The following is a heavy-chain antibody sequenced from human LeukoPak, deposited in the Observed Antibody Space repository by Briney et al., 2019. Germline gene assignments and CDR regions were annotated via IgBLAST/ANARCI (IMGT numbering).Heavy chain of an antibody. CDR3: ARYRDGFDI. J-gene: IGHJ3*02. Sequence: GSLRLSCAASGFTVSYNYMSWVRQPPGKGLAWASAIYSDGTTYYADSVKGRFTISRDNSKNTLHLQMNSLKAEDTALYYCARYRDGFDIWGQGTMVTVSS. CDR2: IYSDGTT. CDR1: GFTVSYNY. V-gene: IGHV3-53*01. D-gene: IGHD1-26*01.